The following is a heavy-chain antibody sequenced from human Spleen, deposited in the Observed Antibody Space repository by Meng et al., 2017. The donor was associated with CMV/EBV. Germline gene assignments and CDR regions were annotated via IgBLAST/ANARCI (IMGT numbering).Heavy chain of an antibody. J-gene: IGHJ6*02. CDR3: ASWWGYCSSTSCPPYYYYGMDV. CDR1: GFTFSSYA. Sequence: GGSLRLSCAASGFTFSSYAMSWVRQAPGKGLEWVSAISGSGGSTYYADSVKGRFTISRDNSKNTLYLQMNSLRAEDTAVYYCASWWGYCSSTSCPPYYYYGMDVWGQGTTVTVS. V-gene: IGHV3-23*01. CDR2: ISGSGGST. D-gene: IGHD2-2*01.